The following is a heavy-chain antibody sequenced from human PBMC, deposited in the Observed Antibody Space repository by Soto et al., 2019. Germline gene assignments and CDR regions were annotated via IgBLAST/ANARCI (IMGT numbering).Heavy chain of an antibody. CDR1: GGSISTVGNY. J-gene: IGHJ4*02. V-gene: IGHV4-31*03. CDR3: ARATGTLRSRNCDY. Sequence: SETLSLTCSVSGGSISTVGNYWTWIRPPPGKGLEWIGSIYHTGNTYYSKSLRSRLTMSVDTSKSQFFLRLSSVTAADTAVYYCARATGTLRSRNCDYWGQGSLVTVSS. D-gene: IGHD1-1*01. CDR2: IYHTGNT.